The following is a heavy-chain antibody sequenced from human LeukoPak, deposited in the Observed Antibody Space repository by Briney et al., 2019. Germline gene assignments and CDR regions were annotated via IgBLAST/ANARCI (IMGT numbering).Heavy chain of an antibody. CDR1: GGSISSGDYY. Sequence: SETLPLTCTVSGGSISSGDYYWSWIRQPPGKGLEWIGYIYYSGSTNYNPSLKSRVTISVDTSKNQFSLKLSSVTAADTAVYYCARGRSVATVTGYWGQGTLVTVSS. V-gene: IGHV4-61*08. CDR3: ARGRSVATVTGY. D-gene: IGHD4-17*01. CDR2: IYYSGST. J-gene: IGHJ4*02.